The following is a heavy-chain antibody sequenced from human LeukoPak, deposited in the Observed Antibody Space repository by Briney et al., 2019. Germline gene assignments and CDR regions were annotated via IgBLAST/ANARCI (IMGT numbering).Heavy chain of an antibody. CDR1: GFTFSSYS. D-gene: IGHD2-2*01. V-gene: IGHV3-48*01. Sequence: GGSLRLSCAASGFTFSSYSMNWVRQAPGKGLECVSYISSSSSTIYYADSVKGRFTISRDNAKNSLYLQMNSLRAEDTAVYYCASGGYQLLVPWYFDLWGRGTLVTVSS. J-gene: IGHJ2*01. CDR2: ISSSSSTI. CDR3: ASGGYQLLVPWYFDL.